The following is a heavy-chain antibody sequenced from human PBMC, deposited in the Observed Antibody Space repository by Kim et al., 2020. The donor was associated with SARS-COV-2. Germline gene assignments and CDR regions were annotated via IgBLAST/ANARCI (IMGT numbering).Heavy chain of an antibody. CDR3: ARDNYDYVWGSYTVHY. D-gene: IGHD3-16*01. CDR1: GFTFSSYA. J-gene: IGHJ4*02. V-gene: IGHV3-30*04. Sequence: GGSLRLSCAASGFTFSSYAMHWVRQAPGKGLEWVAVISYDGSNKYYADSVKGRFTISRDNSKNTLYLQMNSLRAEDTAVYYCARDNYDYVWGSYTVHYWGQETLVTVSS. CDR2: ISYDGSNK.